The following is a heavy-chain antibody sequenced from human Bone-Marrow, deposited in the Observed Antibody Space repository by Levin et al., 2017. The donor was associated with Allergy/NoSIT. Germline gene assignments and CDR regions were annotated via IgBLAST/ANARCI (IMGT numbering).Heavy chain of an antibody. CDR2: ISSSSSTI. J-gene: IGHJ3*02. V-gene: IGHV3-48*01. Sequence: GGSLRLSCAASGFTFSSYSMNWVRQAPGKGLEWVSYISSSSSTIYYADSVKGRFTISRDNAKNSLYLQMNSLRAEDTAVYYCARERVAVAGRDAFDIWGQGTMVTVSS. CDR1: GFTFSSYS. D-gene: IGHD6-19*01. CDR3: ARERVAVAGRDAFDI.